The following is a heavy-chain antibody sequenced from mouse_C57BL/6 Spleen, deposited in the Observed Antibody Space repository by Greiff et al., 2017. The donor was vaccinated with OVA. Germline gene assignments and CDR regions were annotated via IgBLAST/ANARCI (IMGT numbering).Heavy chain of an antibody. Sequence: QVQLQQPGAELVKPGASVKMSCKASGYTFTSYWITWVKQRPGQGLEWIGDLYPGRGSTTSTEKFKSKATLTVDTSSSTAYMPLSSRTSEDSAVYYGAREGEYYEYDRSLADWGQGTLVTGSA. CDR3: AREGEYYEYDRSLAD. J-gene: IGHJ3*01. CDR1: GYTFTSYW. D-gene: IGHD2-4*01. V-gene: IGHV1-55*01. CDR2: LYPGRGST.